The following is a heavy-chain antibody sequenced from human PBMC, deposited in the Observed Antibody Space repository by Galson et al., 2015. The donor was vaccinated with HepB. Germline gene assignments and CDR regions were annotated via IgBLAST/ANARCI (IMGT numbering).Heavy chain of an antibody. J-gene: IGHJ4*02. CDR2: IYNSGKT. V-gene: IGHV4-59*12. D-gene: IGHD3-22*01. Sequence: SETLSLTCTVSGGSIRSYYWSWIRQPPGKGLECIGYIYNSGKTNYNPSLRSRVTISVDTSKNQFSLKLSSVTAADMAVYYCARTYYYDSSGYSDFDYWGQGTLVTVSS. CDR3: ARTYYYDSSGYSDFDY. CDR1: GGSIRSYY.